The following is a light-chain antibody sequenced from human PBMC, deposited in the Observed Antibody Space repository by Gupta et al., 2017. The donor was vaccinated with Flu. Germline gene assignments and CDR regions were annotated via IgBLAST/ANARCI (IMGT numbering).Light chain of an antibody. Sequence: IQLTQSPSSLSASVGDRVTITCRASQGISNYLAWYQQKPGKVPKLLIYAASTLQSGVPSRCSGSGSGTDFTLTISRLQPEDVATYYGQKDNSAPWTFGQGTKVEIK. CDR3: QKDNSAPWT. J-gene: IGKJ1*01. CDR2: AAS. CDR1: QGISNY. V-gene: IGKV1-27*01.